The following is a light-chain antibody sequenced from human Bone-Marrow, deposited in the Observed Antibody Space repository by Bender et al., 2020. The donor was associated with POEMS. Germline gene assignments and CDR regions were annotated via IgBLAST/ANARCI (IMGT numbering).Light chain of an antibody. CDR1: SSNIGAHA. CDR3: AVWDDSLNGWV. CDR2: SSH. Sequence: QSVLTQPPSASGTPGQRVTISCSGGSSNIGAHAVNWYQHLPGTAPKLLIYSSHRRPSEVPDRFSGSRSGTSASLAISGLQSEDEADYDCAVWDDSLNGWVFGGVTKLTVL. J-gene: IGLJ3*02. V-gene: IGLV1-44*01.